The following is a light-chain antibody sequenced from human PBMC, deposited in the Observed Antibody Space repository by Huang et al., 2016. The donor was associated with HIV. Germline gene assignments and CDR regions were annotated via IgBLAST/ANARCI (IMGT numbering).Light chain of an antibody. Sequence: PTRAVCPGAGCGLSCVSGCGLCSYLSWYRQRPGQAPRLLSYGTSTRASGVPARFSGGGSGTDFTLTITSLQSEDFVIYFCQQYNKWPYTFGLGTKLEIK. CDR1: CGLCSY. V-gene: IGKV3-15*01. J-gene: IGKJ2*01. CDR3: QQYNKWPYT. CDR2: GTS.